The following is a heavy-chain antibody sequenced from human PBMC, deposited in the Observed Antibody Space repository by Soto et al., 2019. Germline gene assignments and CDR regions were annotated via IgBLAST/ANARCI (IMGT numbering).Heavy chain of an antibody. CDR2: ISHDGSST. CDR3: ARLLPVGTATLDK. J-gene: IGHJ4*02. V-gene: IGHV3-30*14. CDR1: GFTFSNYA. Sequence: GGSLRLSCAASGFTFSNYALHWVRQAPGKGLEWVALISHDGSSTYHADSVKGRFTISRDNSKNTIYLHMTSLRGDDTAVYYCARLLPVGTATLDKWGQGALVTVSS. D-gene: IGHD2-21*02.